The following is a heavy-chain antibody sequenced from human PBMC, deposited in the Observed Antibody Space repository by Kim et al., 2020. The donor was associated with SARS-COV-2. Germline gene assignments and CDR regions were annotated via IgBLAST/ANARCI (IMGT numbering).Heavy chain of an antibody. Sequence: KGRFTISRDNAKNSLYLQVNSLRAEDTAVYYCARDKRGGSGSYYNRPLRYWGQGTLVTVSS. CDR3: ARDKRGGSGSYYNRPLRY. J-gene: IGHJ4*02. D-gene: IGHD3-10*01. V-gene: IGHV3-48*03.